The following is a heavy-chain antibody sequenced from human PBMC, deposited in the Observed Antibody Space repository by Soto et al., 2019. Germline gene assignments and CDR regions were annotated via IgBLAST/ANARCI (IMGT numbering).Heavy chain of an antibody. V-gene: IGHV4-4*09. J-gene: IGHJ6*02. D-gene: IGHD3-10*01. CDR2: FRSGGGT. CDR3: VRQGIGVLHGLVDA. CDR1: GDSITSSN. Sequence: SETLSLTCTLFGDSITSSNFAWIRQPPGKGLEWIGYFRSGGGTSYNPSLKSRVAISADTSTRQFSLRLSSVTAADTAVYYCVRQGIGVLHGLVDAWGQGTTVT.